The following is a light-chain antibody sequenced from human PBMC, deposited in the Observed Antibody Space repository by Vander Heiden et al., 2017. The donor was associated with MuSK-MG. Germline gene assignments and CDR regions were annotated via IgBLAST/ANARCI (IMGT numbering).Light chain of an antibody. CDR2: AAS. CDR3: QQYDSYTQT. Sequence: AIRMTQSPSSFSASTGDRVTITCRASQGISSYLAWYQQKPGKAPKLLIYAASTLQSGVPSRFSGSGSGTDFTLTISCLQSEDFATYYCQQYDSYTQTFGQGTKVEIK. CDR1: QGISSY. V-gene: IGKV1-8*01. J-gene: IGKJ1*01.